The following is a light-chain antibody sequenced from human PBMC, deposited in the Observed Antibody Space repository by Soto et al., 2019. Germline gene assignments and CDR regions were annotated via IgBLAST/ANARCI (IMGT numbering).Light chain of an antibody. V-gene: IGLV1-44*01. CDR1: GSNIGSDT. J-gene: IGLJ2*01. CDR2: SIN. Sequence: QSVLTQPPSASGTPGQRVTISCSGSGSNIGSDTVNWYQQLPGTAPKLLIYSINQRPSGVPDRFSGSMSGTSASLAISGLQSDDEADYYCAAWDDSLNGVVFGGGTKLTVL. CDR3: AAWDDSLNGVV.